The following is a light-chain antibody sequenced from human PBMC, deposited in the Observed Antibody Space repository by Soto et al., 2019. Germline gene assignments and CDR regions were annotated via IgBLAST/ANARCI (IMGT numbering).Light chain of an antibody. CDR3: HQDFNLPWT. Sequence: EIVLTQSPATLSLSPGERATLSCRASQSVSNFLAWYQQIPGQAPSLLIYGASTRATGIPVRFSGSGSGTDFTLTISSLQPEDFAVYFCHQDFNLPWTFGQGTKWIS. J-gene: IGKJ1*01. CDR2: GAS. V-gene: IGKV3D-7*01. CDR1: QSVSNF.